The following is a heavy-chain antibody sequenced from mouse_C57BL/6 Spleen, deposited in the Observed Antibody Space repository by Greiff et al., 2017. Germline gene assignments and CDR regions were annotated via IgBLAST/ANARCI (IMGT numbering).Heavy chain of an antibody. CDR1: GFTFSNYW. CDR3: TEGWGYAMDY. D-gene: IGHD1-1*02. V-gene: IGHV6-3*01. J-gene: IGHJ4*01. Sequence: EVKLEESGGGLVQPGGSMKLSCVASGFTFSNYWMNWVRQSPEKGLEWVAQIRLKSDNYATHYAESVKGRFTISRDDSKSSVYLQMNNLRAEDTGIYYCTEGWGYAMDYWGQGTSVTVSS. CDR2: IRLKSDNYAT.